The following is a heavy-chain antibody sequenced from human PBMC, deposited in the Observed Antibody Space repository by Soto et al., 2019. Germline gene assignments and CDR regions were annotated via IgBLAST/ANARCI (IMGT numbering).Heavy chain of an antibody. CDR1: GFTFSSYA. CDR2: ISYDGSNK. D-gene: IGHD2-15*01. V-gene: IGHV3-30-3*01. CDR3: ARDRRPHPGARAYCSGGSCSLDY. J-gene: IGHJ4*02. Sequence: GGSLRLSCAASGFTFSSYAMHWVRQAPGKGLEWVAVISYDGSNKYYADSVKGRFTISRDNSKNTLYLQMNSLRAEDTAVYYCARDRRPHPGARAYCSGGSCSLDYWGQGTPVTVSS.